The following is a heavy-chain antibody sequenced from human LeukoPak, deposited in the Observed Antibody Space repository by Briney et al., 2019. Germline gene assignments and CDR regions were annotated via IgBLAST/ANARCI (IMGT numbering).Heavy chain of an antibody. CDR3: XXXXXXFDWLFDY. Sequence: PGGSLRLSCAASGFTFSDYYMSWIRQAPGKGLEWVSYISSSGSTIYYADSVKGRFTISRDNAKNSLYLQMNSLRAEATAAYYCXXXXXXFDWLFDYWGQGTLVTVSS. CDR1: GFTFSDYY. D-gene: IGHD3-9*01. J-gene: IGHJ4*02. V-gene: IGHV3-11*01. CDR2: ISSSGSTI.